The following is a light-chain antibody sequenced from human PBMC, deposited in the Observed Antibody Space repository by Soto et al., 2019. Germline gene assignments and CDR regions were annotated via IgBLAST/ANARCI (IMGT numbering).Light chain of an antibody. V-gene: IGKV3D-20*02. CDR2: AAS. CDR3: QQRSNWPT. Sequence: EIVLSQSPGTLSLSPGERATLSCRASQSLSTNSLAWYQQKPGQTPRLLIYAASTRATGIPARFSGSGSGTDFTLTISSLEPEDFAVYYCQQRSNWPTFGPGTKVDIK. CDR1: QSLSTNS. J-gene: IGKJ3*01.